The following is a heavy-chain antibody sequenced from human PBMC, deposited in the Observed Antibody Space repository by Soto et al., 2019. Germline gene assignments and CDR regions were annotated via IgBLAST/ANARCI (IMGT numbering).Heavy chain of an antibody. CDR3: ARGVENIVVVLDVFGYYGMDV. CDR1: GYSFTSYA. D-gene: IGHD2-2*01. V-gene: IGHV1-3*01. J-gene: IGHJ6*02. CDR2: INAGNGNT. Sequence: ASVKVSCKASGYSFTSYAIYWVRQAPGQRLEWVGWINAGNGNTKYSQKLQGRVTFTGDTSASTAHMELSSLRSEDTAVYFCARGVENIVVVLDVFGYYGMDVWGQGTTVTVSS.